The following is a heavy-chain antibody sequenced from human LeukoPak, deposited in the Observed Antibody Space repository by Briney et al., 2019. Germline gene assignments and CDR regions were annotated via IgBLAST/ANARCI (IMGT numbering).Heavy chain of an antibody. CDR1: GGTFSKYT. CDR2: ITPPFGIA. Sequence: SVNVSCKASGGTFSKYTISWVRQRPGQGLEWMGGITPPFGIANYAQKFQGRVTITADESASTAYMELSSLRSEETAVYYCATGDYDYVWGSYRSPSRWGQGTLVTVSS. V-gene: IGHV1-69*13. D-gene: IGHD3-16*02. J-gene: IGHJ4*02. CDR3: ATGDYDYVWGSYRSPSR.